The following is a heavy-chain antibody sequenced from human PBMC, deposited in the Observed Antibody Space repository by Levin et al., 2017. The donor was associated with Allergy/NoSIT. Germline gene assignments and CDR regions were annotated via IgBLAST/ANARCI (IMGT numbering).Heavy chain of an antibody. Sequence: LSLTCAASGFTFSDYYMSWIRPAPGKGLEWVSYISSSGSTIYYTDSVKGRFTISRDNAKNSLYLQMNSLRAEDTAVYYCARAGLRWTGPNWFDPWGQGTLVTVSS. CDR2: ISSSGSTI. V-gene: IGHV3-11*01. J-gene: IGHJ5*02. CDR1: GFTFSDYY. CDR3: ARAGLRWTGPNWFDP. D-gene: IGHD4-23*01.